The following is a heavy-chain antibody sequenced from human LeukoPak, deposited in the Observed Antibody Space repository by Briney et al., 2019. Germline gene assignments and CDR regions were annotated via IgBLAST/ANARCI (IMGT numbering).Heavy chain of an antibody. Sequence: ASVKVSCKASGYTFTSYGISWVRQAPGQGLEWMGWISAYNGNTNYAQKLQGRVTMTTDTSTSTAYMELRSLRSDDTAVYYCARMISSWNQGWFDPWGQGTLVTVSS. J-gene: IGHJ5*02. V-gene: IGHV1-18*01. CDR1: GYTFTSYG. D-gene: IGHD6-13*01. CDR3: ARMISSWNQGWFDP. CDR2: ISAYNGNT.